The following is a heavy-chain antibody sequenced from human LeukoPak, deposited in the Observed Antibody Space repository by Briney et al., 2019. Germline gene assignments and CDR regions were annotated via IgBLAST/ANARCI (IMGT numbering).Heavy chain of an antibody. Sequence: GGSLRLSCAASGSTFSNSWMHWVRQAPGKGLVWVSRISPDGRATSYAGSVKGRFTISRDNAKSTLYLQMNSLRVEDTAVYFCARDTTLGRTDYWGQGTLVTVSS. CDR2: ISPDGRAT. V-gene: IGHV3-74*03. J-gene: IGHJ4*02. CDR3: ARDTTLGRTDY. CDR1: GSTFSNSW. D-gene: IGHD1-1*01.